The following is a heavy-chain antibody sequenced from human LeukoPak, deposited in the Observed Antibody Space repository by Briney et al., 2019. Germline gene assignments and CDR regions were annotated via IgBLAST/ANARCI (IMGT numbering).Heavy chain of an antibody. D-gene: IGHD4-11*01. J-gene: IGHJ3*02. V-gene: IGHV1-18*01. CDR3: ARGRDSNYDYDAFDI. CDR1: GYTFTSYG. CDR2: ISAYKGNT. Sequence: ASVKVSCMASGYTFTSYGIRGVRPAPGQGVGWVGWISAYKGNTNYAQKLQGTVTMTTDTPTSTAYMELSSLRSDDTAVYYCARGRDSNYDYDAFDIWGQRTMVTVSS.